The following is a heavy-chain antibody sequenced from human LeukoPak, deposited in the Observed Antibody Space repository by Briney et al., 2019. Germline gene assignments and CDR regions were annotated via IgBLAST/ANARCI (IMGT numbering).Heavy chain of an antibody. CDR1: GYTLTSYD. Sequence: ASVKVSRKASGYTLTSYDINWVRQATGQGLEWMGWMNPNSGNTGYAQKFQGRVTMTRNTSISTAYMELSSLRSEDTAVYYCARTYSGSYYVSYYYYYMDVWGKGTTVTISS. J-gene: IGHJ6*03. D-gene: IGHD1-26*01. V-gene: IGHV1-8*01. CDR3: ARTYSGSYYVSYYYYYMDV. CDR2: MNPNSGNT.